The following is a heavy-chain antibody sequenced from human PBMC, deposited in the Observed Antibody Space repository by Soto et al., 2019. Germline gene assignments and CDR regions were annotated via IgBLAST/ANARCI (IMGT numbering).Heavy chain of an antibody. J-gene: IGHJ6*02. D-gene: IGHD4-17*01. V-gene: IGHV3-30*18. CDR2: ISYDGSNK. Sequence: GGSLRLTCAASGFTFSSYGMHWVRQAPGKGLEWVAVISYDGSNKYYADSVKGRFTISRDNSKNTLYLQMNSLRAEDTAVYYCAKGNGDYVVYYYYYGMDVWGQGTTVTVSS. CDR3: AKGNGDYVVYYYYYGMDV. CDR1: GFTFSSYG.